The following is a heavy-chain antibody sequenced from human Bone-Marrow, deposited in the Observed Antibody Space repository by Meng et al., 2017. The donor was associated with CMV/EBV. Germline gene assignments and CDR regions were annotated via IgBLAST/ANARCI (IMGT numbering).Heavy chain of an antibody. CDR3: ARDRGELVGAPVV. V-gene: IGHV3-48*03. Sequence: GGSLRLSCAASGFTFGGYEMNWVRQAPGKGLEWVSYISTSGTTMYYADSVKGRFTISRDNAKNSLYLQMNSLRAEDTAVYYCARDRGELVGAPVVWGQGTLVAVSS. D-gene: IGHD1-26*01. CDR2: ISTSGTTM. J-gene: IGHJ4*02. CDR1: GFTFGGYE.